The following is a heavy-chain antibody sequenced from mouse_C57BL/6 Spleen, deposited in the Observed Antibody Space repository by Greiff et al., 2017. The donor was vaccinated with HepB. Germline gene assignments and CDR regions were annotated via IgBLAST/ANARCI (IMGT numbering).Heavy chain of an antibody. CDR2: INPSSGYT. CDR1: GYTFTSYW. Sequence: VQRVESGAELAKPGASVKLSCKASGYTFTSYWMHWVKQRPGQGLEWIGYINPSSGYTKYNQKFKDKATLTADKSSSTAYMQLSSLTYEDSAVYYCALRKVGFDYWGQGTTLTVSS. J-gene: IGHJ2*01. V-gene: IGHV1-7*01. CDR3: ALRKVGFDY. D-gene: IGHD1-1*02.